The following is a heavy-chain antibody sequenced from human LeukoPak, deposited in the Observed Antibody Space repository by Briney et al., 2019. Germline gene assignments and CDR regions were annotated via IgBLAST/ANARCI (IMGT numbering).Heavy chain of an antibody. V-gene: IGHV1-69*05. D-gene: IGHD3-10*01. CDR2: IIPIFGTA. Sequence: ASVKVSCKASGVTFRNHAISWVRQAPGQGLEWMGGIIPIFGTANYAQKFQGRVTITTDESTSTAYMELSSLRSEDTAVYYCARGTDGSGSYYYFDYWGQGTLVTVSS. J-gene: IGHJ4*02. CDR1: GVTFRNHA. CDR3: ARGTDGSGSYYYFDY.